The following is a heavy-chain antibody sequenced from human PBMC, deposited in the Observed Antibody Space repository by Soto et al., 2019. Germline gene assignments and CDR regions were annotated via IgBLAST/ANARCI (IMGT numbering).Heavy chain of an antibody. CDR3: ASTSITIFGVVKPLDYYGMDV. D-gene: IGHD3-3*01. CDR2: IIPIFGTA. V-gene: IGHV1-69*13. Sequence: SVKVSCKASGGTFSSYAISWVRQAPGQGLEWMGGIIPIFGTASYAQKFQGRVTITADESTSTAYMELSSLRSEDTAVYYCASTSITIFGVVKPLDYYGMDVWGQGTTVTVSS. CDR1: GGTFSSYA. J-gene: IGHJ6*02.